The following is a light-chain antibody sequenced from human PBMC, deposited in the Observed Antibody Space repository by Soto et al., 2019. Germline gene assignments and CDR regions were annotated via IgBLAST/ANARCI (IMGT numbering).Light chain of an antibody. J-gene: IGKJ3*01. CDR2: KAS. CDR1: QSIDSW. V-gene: IGKV1-5*03. Sequence: DIQMTQSPSTLSASVGDRVTITCRASQSIDSWLAWYQQKPGKAPKLLIYKASSLESGVLLRFSGSGSGTEFTLTISSLQPDDFATYYCQQYNGYSAFGPGTKVDIK. CDR3: QQYNGYSA.